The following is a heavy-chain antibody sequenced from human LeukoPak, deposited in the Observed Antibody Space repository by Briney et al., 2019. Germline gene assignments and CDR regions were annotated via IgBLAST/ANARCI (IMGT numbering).Heavy chain of an antibody. CDR3: AREGGYDPFEY. Sequence: GGSLRLSCAASGITFNYYWMHWVRQAPGKGLVWVSRIDADGSSATYADSVKGRFTISRDNAKNTLYLQMDSLRAEDTAVYYCAREGGYDPFEYWGQGTLVTVSS. D-gene: IGHD5-12*01. CDR2: IDADGSSA. CDR1: GITFNYYW. V-gene: IGHV3-74*01. J-gene: IGHJ4*02.